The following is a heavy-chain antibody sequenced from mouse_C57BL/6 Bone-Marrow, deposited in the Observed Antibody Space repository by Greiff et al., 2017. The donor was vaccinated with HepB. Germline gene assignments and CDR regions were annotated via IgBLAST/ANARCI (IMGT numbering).Heavy chain of an antibody. J-gene: IGHJ4*01. CDR3: ARGIGTTVVTGDY. Sequence: EVKLMESGPELVKPGASVKIPCKASGYTFTDYNMDWVKQSHGKSLEWIGDINPNNGGTIYNQKFKGKATLTVDKSSSTAYMELRSLTSEDTAVYYCARGIGTTVVTGDYWGQGTSVTVSS. CDR2: INPNNGGT. V-gene: IGHV1-18*01. D-gene: IGHD1-1*01. CDR1: GYTFTDYN.